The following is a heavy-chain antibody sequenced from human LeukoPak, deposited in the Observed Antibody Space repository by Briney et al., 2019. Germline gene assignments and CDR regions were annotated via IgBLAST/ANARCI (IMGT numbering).Heavy chain of an antibody. J-gene: IGHJ4*02. V-gene: IGHV4-59*01. CDR1: GGSISSYY. CDR2: IYYSGST. CDR3: ARVRDGYNRGVDYFDY. D-gene: IGHD5-24*01. Sequence: SETPSLTCTVSGGSISSYYWSWIRQPPGKGLEWIGYIYYSGSTNYNPSLKSQVTISVDTSKNQFSLKLSSVTAADTAVYYCARVRDGYNRGVDYFDYWGQGTLVTVSS.